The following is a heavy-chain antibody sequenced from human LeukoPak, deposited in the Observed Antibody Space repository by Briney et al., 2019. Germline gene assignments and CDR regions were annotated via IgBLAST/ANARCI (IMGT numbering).Heavy chain of an antibody. Sequence: SEKVSRKASGYTFTCNYIHWGRQRPGPGLEWMGIINPSGGSTSYAQKFQGRVTMTRDTSTSTVYMELSSLRSEDTAVYYCARPNSSGYYIAYWGQGTLVTVSS. CDR2: INPSGGST. CDR1: GYTFTCNY. J-gene: IGHJ4*02. D-gene: IGHD3-22*01. CDR3: ARPNSSGYYIAY. V-gene: IGHV1-46*01.